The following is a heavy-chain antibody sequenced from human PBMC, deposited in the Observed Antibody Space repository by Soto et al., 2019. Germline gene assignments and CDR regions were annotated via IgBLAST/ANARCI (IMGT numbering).Heavy chain of an antibody. D-gene: IGHD6-13*01. J-gene: IGHJ6*02. CDR2: INHSGST. CDR1: GGSFYCSY. CDR3: AKYSSSWPYYYYYGMDV. V-gene: IGHV4-34*01. Sequence: TSGAPSLPLAVFGGSFYCSYLGRIRQPPGKGLEWIGEINHSGSTNYNPSLKSRVTISVDTSKNQFSLKLSSVTAADTAVYYCAKYSSSWPYYYYYGMDVWGQGTTVTVSS.